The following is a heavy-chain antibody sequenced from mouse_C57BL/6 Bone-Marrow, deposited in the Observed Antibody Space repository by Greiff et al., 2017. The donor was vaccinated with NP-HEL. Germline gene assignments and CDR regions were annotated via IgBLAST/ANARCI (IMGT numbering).Heavy chain of an antibody. CDR3: ARHGYGSRRAMDY. CDR1: GYSFTGYY. J-gene: IGHJ4*01. V-gene: IGHV1-42*01. D-gene: IGHD1-1*01. Sequence: EVQVVESGPELVKPGASVKISCKASGYSFTGYYMNWVKQSPEKSLEWIGEINPSTGGTTYNQKFKAKATLTVDKSSSTAYMQLKSLTSEDSAVYYCARHGYGSRRAMDYWGQGTSVTVSS. CDR2: INPSTGGT.